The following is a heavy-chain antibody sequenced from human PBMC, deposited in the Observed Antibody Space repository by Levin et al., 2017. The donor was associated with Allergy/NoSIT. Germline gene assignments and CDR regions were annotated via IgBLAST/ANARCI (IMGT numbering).Heavy chain of an antibody. CDR2: ISPSDEST. J-gene: IGHJ4*02. V-gene: IGHV3-23*01. CDR1: GFTFDNYA. CDR3: AKGGIAVAALKFDS. D-gene: IGHD6-19*01. Sequence: PGGSLRLSCVASGFTFDNYAMAWVRQAPGKGLEWVASISPSDESTFYADSVKGRFTISRDNSKNTLYLQMTSLRGEDTALYYCAKGGIAVAALKFDSWGQGTPVTVSS.